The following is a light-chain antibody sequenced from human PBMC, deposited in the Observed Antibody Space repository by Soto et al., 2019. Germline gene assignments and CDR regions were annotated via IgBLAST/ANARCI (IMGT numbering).Light chain of an antibody. Sequence: VLTQSPGTLSLSPGERATISCRASQTISSSYLAWYQHKPGQAPRLLIYGASSRATGIPHRFSGSGSGTDFTLTISILEPEDCGVYYCKQYGGSPPYTFGQGTRMEIK. CDR1: QTISSSY. V-gene: IGKV3-20*01. CDR3: KQYGGSPPYT. J-gene: IGKJ2*01. CDR2: GAS.